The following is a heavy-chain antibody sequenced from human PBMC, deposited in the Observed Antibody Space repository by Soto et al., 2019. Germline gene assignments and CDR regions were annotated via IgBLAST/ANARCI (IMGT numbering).Heavy chain of an antibody. CDR2: IDPSDSHT. CDR3: ARQRRDGSSCYHLFVHCGPGPRATDP. D-gene: IGHD6-13*01. CDR1: GSSFINYW. J-gene: IGHJ5*02. V-gene: IGHV5-10-1*01. Sequence: PGESLKISCEGSGSSFINYWITWVRQMPGKGLEWMGRIDPSDSHTNYSPSFQGHVTISADKSITTAYLQWSGLKASDTAIYYCARQRRDGSSCYHLFVHCGPGPRATDP.